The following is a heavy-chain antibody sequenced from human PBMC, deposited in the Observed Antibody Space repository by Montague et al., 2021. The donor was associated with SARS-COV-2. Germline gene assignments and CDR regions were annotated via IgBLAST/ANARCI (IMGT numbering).Heavy chain of an antibody. CDR1: GGSISSGGYY. CDR3: ATESLGYCSSTSCYGPHYGMDG. D-gene: IGHD2-2*01. Sequence: SETLSLTCTVSGGSISSGGYYWSWIRQHPGKGLEWIGYIYYSGSTYYNPSLKSRVTISVDTSKNQFSLKLSSVTAADTAVYYCATESLGYCSSTSCYGPHYGMDGWGQGTTVTVSS. CDR2: IYYSGST. V-gene: IGHV4-31*03. J-gene: IGHJ6*02.